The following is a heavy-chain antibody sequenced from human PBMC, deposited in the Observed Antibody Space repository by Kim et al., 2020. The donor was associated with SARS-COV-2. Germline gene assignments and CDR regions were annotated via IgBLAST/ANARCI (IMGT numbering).Heavy chain of an antibody. Sequence: KYYADSVKGRFTISRDNSKDTLYLQINSLRAEDTAVYYCAKMGVSGLRDYWGQGTLVTVSS. D-gene: IGHD6-25*01. J-gene: IGHJ4*02. CDR3: AKMGVSGLRDY. CDR2: K. V-gene: IGHV3-30*02.